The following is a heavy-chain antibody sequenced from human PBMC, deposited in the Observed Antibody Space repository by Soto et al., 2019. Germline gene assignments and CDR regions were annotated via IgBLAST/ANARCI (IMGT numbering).Heavy chain of an antibody. J-gene: IGHJ3*02. CDR2: ISYDGSNK. Sequence: GGSLRLSCAASGFTFSSYAMHWVRQAPGKGLEWVAVISYDGSNKYYADSVKGRFTISRDNSKNTLYLQMNSPRAEDTAVYYCAREGSSSSWVGAFDIWGQGTMVAVSS. CDR3: AREGSSSSWVGAFDI. V-gene: IGHV3-30-3*01. D-gene: IGHD6-6*01. CDR1: GFTFSSYA.